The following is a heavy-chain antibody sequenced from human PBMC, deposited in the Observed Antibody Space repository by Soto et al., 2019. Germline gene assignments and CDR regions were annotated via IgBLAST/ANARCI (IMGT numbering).Heavy chain of an antibody. J-gene: IGHJ6*02. CDR1: GYSFTSYW. D-gene: IGHD6-6*01. CDR3: ARHADAHRSASLGYYCGMDV. V-gene: IGHV5-10-1*01. Sequence: PGESLKISWKGSGYSFTSYWISWVRQMPGKGLEWMGRIEPSDSYTNYSPSFQGHVTISADKSISTAYLQWSSLKASDTAMYYCARHADAHRSASLGYYCGMDVWAQGTTVTVSS. CDR2: IEPSDSYT.